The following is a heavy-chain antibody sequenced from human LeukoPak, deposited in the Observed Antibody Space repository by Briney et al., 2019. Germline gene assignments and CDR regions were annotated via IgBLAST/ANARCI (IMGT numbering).Heavy chain of an antibody. Sequence: GGSLRLSCAASGFTFSSYAMHWVRQAPGKGLEWVAVISYDGSNKYYADSVKGRFTISRDNSKNTLYLQMNSLRAEDTAVYYCARDEQEGWLQLFDYWGQGTLVTVSS. CDR1: GFTFSSYA. J-gene: IGHJ4*02. V-gene: IGHV3-30-3*01. CDR2: ISYDGSNK. D-gene: IGHD5-24*01. CDR3: ARDEQEGWLQLFDY.